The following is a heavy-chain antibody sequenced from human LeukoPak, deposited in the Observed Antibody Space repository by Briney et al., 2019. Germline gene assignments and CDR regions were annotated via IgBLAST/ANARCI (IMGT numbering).Heavy chain of an antibody. D-gene: IGHD3-3*01. CDR3: ARGGGDFWSGYYTTIFDY. Sequence: SETLSLSCTVSGGSISSSSYYWGWIRQPPGKGLEWIGSIYYSGSTYYNPSLKSRVTISVDTSMNQFSLKLSSVTAADTAVYYCARGGGDFWSGYYTTIFDYWGQGTLVTVSS. V-gene: IGHV4-39*07. CDR2: IYYSGST. J-gene: IGHJ4*02. CDR1: GGSISSSSYY.